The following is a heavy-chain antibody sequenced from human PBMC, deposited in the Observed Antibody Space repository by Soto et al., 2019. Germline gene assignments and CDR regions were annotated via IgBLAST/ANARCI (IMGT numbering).Heavy chain of an antibody. CDR1: GGSISSYS. CDR3: ARNDYGDYADY. Sequence: SETLSLTCTVSGGSISSYSWSWIRQPPGKGLEWIGYIYYSGSTNYNPSLKSRVTISVDTSKNQFSLKLSSVTAADTAVYYCARNDYGDYADYWGQGTLVTVSS. D-gene: IGHD4-17*01. CDR2: IYYSGST. J-gene: IGHJ4*02. V-gene: IGHV4-59*01.